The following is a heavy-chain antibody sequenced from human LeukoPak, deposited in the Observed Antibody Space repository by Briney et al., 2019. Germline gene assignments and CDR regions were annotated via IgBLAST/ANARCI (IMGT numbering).Heavy chain of an antibody. V-gene: IGHV4-59*01. CDR3: ARGGDYYDSSQDWFDP. CDR1: GGSISSYY. Sequence: SETLSLTCTVSGGSISSYYWSWIRQPPGKGLEWIGYIYYSGSTNYNPSLKSRVTISVDTSKNQFSLKLSSVTAADTAVNYCARGGDYYDSSQDWFDPWGQGTLVTVSS. CDR2: IYYSGST. J-gene: IGHJ5*02. D-gene: IGHD3-22*01.